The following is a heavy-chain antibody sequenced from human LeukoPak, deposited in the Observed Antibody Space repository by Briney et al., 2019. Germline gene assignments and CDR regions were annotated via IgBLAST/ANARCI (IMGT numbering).Heavy chain of an antibody. V-gene: IGHV1-46*01. J-gene: IGHJ4*02. CDR1: GYTFTSYY. Sequence: ASVKVSCKASGYTFTSYYMHWVRQAPGQGLEWMGIINPSGGSTSYAQKFQGRVTMTRDTSTSTVYMELSSLRSEDTAVYYCARDLGYYGSGSYPAPDYWGQGTLVTVSS. D-gene: IGHD3-10*01. CDR2: INPSGGST. CDR3: ARDLGYYGSGSYPAPDY.